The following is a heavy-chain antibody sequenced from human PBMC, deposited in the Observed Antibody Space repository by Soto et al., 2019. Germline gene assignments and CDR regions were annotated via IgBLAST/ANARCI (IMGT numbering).Heavy chain of an antibody. CDR1: GFIFSTYS. J-gene: IGHJ4*02. Sequence: EVQLVESGGGLVKPGGPLRLSCAASGFIFSTYSMNWVRQAPGKGLEWVSSISSSSGFISYADSVKGRFTISRDNARNSLYLQMNSLRAEDTALYYCVRAMGSSSSKDDYWGQGTLVTVSS. D-gene: IGHD6-6*01. CDR3: VRAMGSSSSKDDY. CDR2: ISSSSGFI. V-gene: IGHV3-21*02.